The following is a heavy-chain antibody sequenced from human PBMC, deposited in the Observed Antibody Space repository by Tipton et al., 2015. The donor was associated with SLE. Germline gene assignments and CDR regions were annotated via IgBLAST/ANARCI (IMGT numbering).Heavy chain of an antibody. Sequence: SLRLSCAASGFTFGSYGMHWVRQAPGKGLEWVTLIWYDGSNKYYADSVKGRFTISRDNSKNTLYLQMNSLRAEDTAVYYCAREGVVIRVFDYWGQGTLVTVSS. CDR1: GFTFGSYG. CDR2: IWYDGSNK. D-gene: IGHD3-22*01. J-gene: IGHJ4*02. V-gene: IGHV3-33*01. CDR3: AREGVVIRVFDY.